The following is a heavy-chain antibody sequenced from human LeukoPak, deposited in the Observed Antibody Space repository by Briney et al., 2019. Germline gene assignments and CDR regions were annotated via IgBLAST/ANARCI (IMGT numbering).Heavy chain of an antibody. Sequence: QAGGSLRLPCAASGFTFSSYAMSWVRQAPGKGLEWVSAISGSGGSTYYADSVKGRFTISRDNSKNTLYLQMNSLRAEDTAVYYCAKAPPTRYMTPRTFDYWGQGTLVTVSS. D-gene: IGHD2-2*02. CDR1: GFTFSSYA. V-gene: IGHV3-23*01. J-gene: IGHJ4*02. CDR2: ISGSGGST. CDR3: AKAPPTRYMTPRTFDY.